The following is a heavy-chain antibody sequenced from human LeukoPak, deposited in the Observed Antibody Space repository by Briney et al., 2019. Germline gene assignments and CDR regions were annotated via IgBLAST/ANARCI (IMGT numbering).Heavy chain of an antibody. CDR1: GFTFSSSW. D-gene: IGHD3-22*01. Sequence: PGGSLRLSCAASGFTFSSSWMHWVRQAPGKGLVWVSRINGDGTTTNYADSVKGRFTISRDNSKNTLYLQMNSLRAEDTAVYYCARDHDSSGYYYVYFDYWGQGTLVTVSS. CDR3: ARDHDSSGYYYVYFDY. CDR2: INGDGTTT. V-gene: IGHV3-74*01. J-gene: IGHJ4*02.